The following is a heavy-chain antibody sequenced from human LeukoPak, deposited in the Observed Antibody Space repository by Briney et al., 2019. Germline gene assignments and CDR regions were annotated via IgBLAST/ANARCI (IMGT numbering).Heavy chain of an antibody. CDR2: INSDGRST. J-gene: IGHJ4*02. Sequence: PGGSLRLSCAASGFTLSSYWMHWVRQAPGKGLVGVSRINSDGRSTNYADSVKGRFTMSRDNAKNTLYLQMNSLRAEDTAVYYCARVRWGGLYYFDSWGQGTLVTVSS. D-gene: IGHD3-16*01. CDR1: GFTLSSYW. V-gene: IGHV3-74*01. CDR3: ARVRWGGLYYFDS.